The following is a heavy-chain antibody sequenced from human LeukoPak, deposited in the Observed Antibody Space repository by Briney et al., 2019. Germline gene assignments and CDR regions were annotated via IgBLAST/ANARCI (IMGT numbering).Heavy chain of an antibody. V-gene: IGHV3-7*03. J-gene: IGHJ4*02. CDR3: AKDRGPTTVQSVTDF. Sequence: GGSLRLSCAASGFTFSSYWMGWVRQAPGKRLEWVANMNIDGSEKYYADSAKGRFTISRDNSKNTLYLQMNSLTAEDTALYYCAKDRGPTTVQSVTDFWGQGSLVTVSS. CDR1: GFTFSSYW. CDR2: MNIDGSEK. D-gene: IGHD4-17*01.